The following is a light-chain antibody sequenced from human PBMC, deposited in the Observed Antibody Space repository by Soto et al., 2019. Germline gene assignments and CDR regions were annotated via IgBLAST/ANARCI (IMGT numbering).Light chain of an antibody. CDR1: SSDVGGYNY. Sequence: QSVLTQPASVSGSPGQSITISCTGTSSDVGGYNYVSWYQQHPGKAPKLMIYAVTDRPSGVSSRSSGSKSGNTASLTIYGIQAEHEPAYYCSSYTSSSTLFGTGTKV. V-gene: IGLV2-14*01. CDR3: SSYTSSSTL. CDR2: AVT. J-gene: IGLJ1*01.